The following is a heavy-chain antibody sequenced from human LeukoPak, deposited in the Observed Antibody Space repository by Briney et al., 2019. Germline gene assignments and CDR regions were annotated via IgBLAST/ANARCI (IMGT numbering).Heavy chain of an antibody. CDR3: ARGDCSGGSCSNFDY. CDR2: IYYSGST. CDR1: GXSISSGGYY. V-gene: IGHV4-31*03. Sequence: SQTLSLTCTVSGXSISSGGYYWSWIRQHPGKGLEWIGYIYYSGSTYYNPSLKSRVTISVDTSKNQFSLKLSSVTAADTAVYYCARGDCSGGSCSNFDYWGQGTLVTVSS. J-gene: IGHJ4*02. D-gene: IGHD2-15*01.